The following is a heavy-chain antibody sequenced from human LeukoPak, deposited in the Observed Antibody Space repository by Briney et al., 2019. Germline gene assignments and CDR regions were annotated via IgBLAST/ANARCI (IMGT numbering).Heavy chain of an antibody. Sequence: SETLSLTCAVSGDSISSRSYQWGWIRQSPGKGLEWIGTVYYSGTTYYNPSHKSRVTISVDTSKNQFSLKLSSVTAADTAVYYCARGLMVRGVKGKFDYWGQGTLVTVSS. V-gene: IGHV4-39*07. D-gene: IGHD3-10*01. CDR3: ARGLMVRGVKGKFDY. J-gene: IGHJ4*02. CDR2: VYYSGTT. CDR1: GDSISSRSYQ.